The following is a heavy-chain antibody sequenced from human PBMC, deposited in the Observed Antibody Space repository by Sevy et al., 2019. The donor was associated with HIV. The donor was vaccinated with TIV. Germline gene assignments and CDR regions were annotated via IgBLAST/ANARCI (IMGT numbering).Heavy chain of an antibody. J-gene: IGHJ4*02. Sequence: GGSLRLSCAASGFTFSSYSMNWVRQAPGKGLEWVSYISRSSSTIYYADSVKGRFTISIDNVKNSLYLQMNSLRDEDTAVYYCARERKMYDSSGYYFHFDYWGQGTLVTVSS. D-gene: IGHD3-22*01. V-gene: IGHV3-48*02. CDR3: ARERKMYDSSGYYFHFDY. CDR2: ISRSSSTI. CDR1: GFTFSSYS.